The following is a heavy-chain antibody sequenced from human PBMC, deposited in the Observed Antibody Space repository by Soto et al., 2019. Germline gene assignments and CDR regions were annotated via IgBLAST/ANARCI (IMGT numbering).Heavy chain of an antibody. J-gene: IGHJ4*02. D-gene: IGHD1-26*01. CDR1: GFTVSSNY. V-gene: IGHV3-15*01. CDR3: TTGVEWELLLADY. CDR2: IKSKTDGGTT. Sequence: GGSLRLSCAASGFTVSSNYMSWVRQAPGKGLEWVGRIKSKTDGGTTDYAAPVKGRFTISRDDSKNTLYLQMNSLKTEDTAVYYCTTGVEWELLLADYWGQGTLVTVSS.